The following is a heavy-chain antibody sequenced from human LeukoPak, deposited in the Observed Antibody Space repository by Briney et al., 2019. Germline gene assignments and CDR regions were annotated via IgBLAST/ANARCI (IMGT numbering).Heavy chain of an antibody. V-gene: IGHV4-61*02. D-gene: IGHD3-10*01. CDR1: GYSISSGYY. Sequence: SETLSLTCTVSGYSISSGYYWSWIRQPAGKGLEWIGRIYTSGSTNYNPSLKSRVTISVDTSKNQFSLRLSSVTAADTAVYYCAREDYYGSGSLDYWGQGTLVTVSS. J-gene: IGHJ4*02. CDR2: IYTSGST. CDR3: AREDYYGSGSLDY.